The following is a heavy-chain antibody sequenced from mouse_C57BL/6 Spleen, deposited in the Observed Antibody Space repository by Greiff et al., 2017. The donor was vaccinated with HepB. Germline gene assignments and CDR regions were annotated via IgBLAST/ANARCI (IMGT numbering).Heavy chain of an antibody. CDR1: GFTFSSYA. D-gene: IGHD2-4*01. J-gene: IGHJ2*01. CDR3: ARDKSDYDAVFDY. CDR2: ISDGGSYT. Sequence: EVKLVESGGGLVKPGGSLKLSCAASGFTFSSYAMSWVRQTPEKRLEWVATISDGGSYTYYPDNVKGRFTISRDNAKNNLYLQMSHLKSEDTAMYYCARDKSDYDAVFDYWGQGTTLTVSS. V-gene: IGHV5-4*01.